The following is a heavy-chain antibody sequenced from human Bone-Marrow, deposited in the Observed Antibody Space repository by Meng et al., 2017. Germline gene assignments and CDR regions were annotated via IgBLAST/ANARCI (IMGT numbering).Heavy chain of an antibody. D-gene: IGHD3-10*01. Sequence: GESLKISCAASGFTFSSYWMSWVRQAPGKGLEWVANIKQDGSEKYYVDSVKGRFTISRDNAKNSLYLQMNSLRAEDTAVYYCARVSGRGDEHAFDIWGQGTMVTVSS. J-gene: IGHJ3*02. CDR1: GFTFSSYW. CDR3: ARVSGRGDEHAFDI. V-gene: IGHV3-7*01. CDR2: IKQDGSEK.